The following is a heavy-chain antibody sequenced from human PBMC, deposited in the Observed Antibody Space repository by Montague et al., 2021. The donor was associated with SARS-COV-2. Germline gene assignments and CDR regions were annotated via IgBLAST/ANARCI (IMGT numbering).Heavy chain of an antibody. CDR1: GASVASGNFY. CDR2: MYYTGHT. Sequence: SETLSLTCTVSGASVASGNFYWSWIRPPPGKGLEWIGYMYYTGHTNYNPSLESRVTMPVDPSKNQFSLTLTSVTAADTAVYYCARSRANVPHRPGFDYWGQGAMVTVSS. CDR3: ARSRANVPHRPGFDY. J-gene: IGHJ4*02. V-gene: IGHV4-61*01. D-gene: IGHD6-6*01.